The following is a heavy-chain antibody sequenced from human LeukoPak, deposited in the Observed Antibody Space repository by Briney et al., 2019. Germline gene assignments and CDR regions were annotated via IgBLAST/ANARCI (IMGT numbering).Heavy chain of an antibody. CDR3: AREDGYCSGGNCYSYFDS. V-gene: IGHV3-7*01. CDR2: IKKTGSET. CDR1: GFTFSHFW. D-gene: IGHD2-15*01. J-gene: IGHJ4*02. Sequence: GGSLRLSCAASGFTFSHFWMSWVRQAPGKRLEWVAYIKKTGSETYYVDSVKGRFTITRDNTRNSLFLQMYSLRAEDTAVYFCAREDGYCSGGNCYSYFDSWGQGTLVTVSS.